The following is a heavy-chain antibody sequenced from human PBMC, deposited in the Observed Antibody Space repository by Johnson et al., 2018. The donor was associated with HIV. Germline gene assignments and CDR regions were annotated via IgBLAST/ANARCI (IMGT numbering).Heavy chain of an antibody. V-gene: IGHV3-30*04. CDR2: ISYDGSNK. CDR1: GFTFSSYA. J-gene: IGHJ3*02. CDR3: AKGENDYGDYGRDAFDI. Sequence: VQLVESGGGVVQPGRSLRLSCAASGFTFSSYALHWVRQAPGKGLEWVAVISYDGSNKYYADSVKGRFTISRDNSKNTLYLQMNSLRAEDTAVYYCAKGENDYGDYGRDAFDIWGQGTMVTGSS. D-gene: IGHD4-17*01.